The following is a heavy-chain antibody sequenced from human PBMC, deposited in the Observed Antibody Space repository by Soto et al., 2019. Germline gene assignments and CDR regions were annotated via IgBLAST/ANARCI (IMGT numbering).Heavy chain of an antibody. CDR3: AREGGMIPFGGVIAGKTFDY. CDR1: GYTFTGYY. J-gene: IGHJ4*02. CDR2: INPNSGGT. V-gene: IGHV1-2*04. Sequence: QVQLVQSGAEVKKPGASVKVSCKASGYTFTGYYMHWVRQAPGQGLEWMGWINPNSGGTNYAQKFQGWVTMTRDTSIRSAYMELSRLRSEEAAVYYCAREGGMIPFGGVIAGKTFDYWGQGTLVTVSS. D-gene: IGHD3-16*02.